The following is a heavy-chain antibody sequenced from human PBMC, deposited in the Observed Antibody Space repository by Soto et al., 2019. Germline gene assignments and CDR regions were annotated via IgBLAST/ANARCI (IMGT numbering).Heavy chain of an antibody. Sequence: PSETLSLTCTVSGGSFSHYYWGWIRQPPGKGLQWIAYIYYTGSTNYNPSLNSRITMSVDTSKNQFSLTLTSVTAADTAVYYCARGYYDSSGHYPHFAYWGPGTLVTVSS. CDR2: IYYTGST. CDR1: GGSFSHYY. D-gene: IGHD3-22*01. CDR3: ARGYYDSSGHYPHFAY. V-gene: IGHV4-59*13. J-gene: IGHJ4*02.